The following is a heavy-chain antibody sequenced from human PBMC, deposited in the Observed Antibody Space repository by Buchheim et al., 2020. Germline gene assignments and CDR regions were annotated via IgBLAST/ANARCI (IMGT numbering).Heavy chain of an antibody. D-gene: IGHD7-27*01. CDR1: GFTFGSYA. CDR2: ITGGGGGA. CDR3: AKVANWGYWYFDL. Sequence: EVQLLESGGGLVRPGGSLGLSCAASGFTFGSYAMSWVRQAPGKGLEWVSAITGGGGGAYYADSVKGRFTISRDTSKNTLYFQVNSLRVEDTAIYYCAKVANWGYWYFDLWGRGTL. V-gene: IGHV3-23*01. J-gene: IGHJ2*01.